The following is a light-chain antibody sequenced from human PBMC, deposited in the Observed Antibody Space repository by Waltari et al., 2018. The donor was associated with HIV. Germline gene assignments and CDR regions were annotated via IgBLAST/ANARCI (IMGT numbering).Light chain of an antibody. CDR2: VNSDGSH. Sequence: QLVLTQSPSASASLGASVMLTCTLSSGHSSYAIAWHPQQPAKGPRFLMKVNSDGSHKKGDGIPDRFSGSSSGAERYLIISSLQSEDEADYYCQTWGTGIHVFGTGTKVTVL. J-gene: IGLJ1*01. CDR3: QTWGTGIHV. V-gene: IGLV4-69*01. CDR1: SGHSSYA.